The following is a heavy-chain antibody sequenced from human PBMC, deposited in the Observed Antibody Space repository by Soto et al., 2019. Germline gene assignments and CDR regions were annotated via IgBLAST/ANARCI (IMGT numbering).Heavy chain of an antibody. CDR1: GFTFDDYA. CDR3: AKDYGSGSYYVDY. D-gene: IGHD3-10*01. J-gene: IGHJ4*02. V-gene: IGHV3-9*01. Sequence: GGSLRLSCVASGFTFDDYAMHWVRQAPGKGLEWVSGISWNSGSIGYADSVKGRFTISRDNAKNSLYLQMNSLRAEDTALYYCAKDYGSGSYYVDYWGQGTLVTVSS. CDR2: ISWNSGSI.